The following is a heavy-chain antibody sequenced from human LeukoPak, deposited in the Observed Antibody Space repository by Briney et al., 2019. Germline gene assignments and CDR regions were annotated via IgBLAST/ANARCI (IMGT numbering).Heavy chain of an antibody. J-gene: IGHJ4*02. CDR2: IYSGGST. Sequence: PGGSLRLSCAASGFTFSSYGIHWVRQAPGKGLEWVSVIYSGGSTFYADSVKGRFTISRDNSKNTLYLQMNSLRAEDTAVYYSSGYMDYWGQGTLVTVSS. CDR1: GFTFSSYG. V-gene: IGHV3-NL1*01. CDR3: SGYMDY. D-gene: IGHD3-22*01.